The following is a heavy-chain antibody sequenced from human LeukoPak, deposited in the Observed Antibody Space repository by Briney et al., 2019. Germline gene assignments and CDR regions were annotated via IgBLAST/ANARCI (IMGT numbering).Heavy chain of an antibody. V-gene: IGHV1-69*06. Sequence: SVRVSCKASGGTFSSYAISWVRQAPGQGLEWMGGIIPIFGTANYAQKFQGRVTITADKSTSTAYMELSSLRSEDTAVYYCARVRRTAMVYYFDYWGQGTLVTVSS. D-gene: IGHD5-18*01. J-gene: IGHJ4*02. CDR1: GGTFSSYA. CDR2: IIPIFGTA. CDR3: ARVRRTAMVYYFDY.